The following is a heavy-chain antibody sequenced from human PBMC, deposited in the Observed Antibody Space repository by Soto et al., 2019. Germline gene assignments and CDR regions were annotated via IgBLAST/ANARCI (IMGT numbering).Heavy chain of an antibody. V-gene: IGHV3-21*01. Sequence: EVQLVESGGGLVKPGGSLRLSCAASGFPFTAYSMLWVRQAPGKGLQWVSSISSDKYYIYYADSVKGRFTISRDNAKQSLFLQMDSLSAEDTAVSYCAIGRTCTGANCYGGGDYWGQGVVVSVSS. J-gene: IGHJ4*02. CDR1: GFPFTAYS. CDR3: AIGRTCTGANCYGGGDY. D-gene: IGHD2-15*01. CDR2: ISSDKYYI.